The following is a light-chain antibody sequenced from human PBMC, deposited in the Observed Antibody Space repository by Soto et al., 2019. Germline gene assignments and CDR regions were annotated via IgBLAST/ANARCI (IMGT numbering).Light chain of an antibody. Sequence: SYELTQPPSVSVSSGQTASIPCSGDKLGDKYACWYQQKPGQSPVLVIYHDTKRPSGIPERFSGSNSGNTATLTISGTQAMDEAYYYCQAWDSSTAVFGGGTKLTVL. CDR2: HDT. V-gene: IGLV3-1*01. CDR3: QAWDSSTAV. J-gene: IGLJ2*01. CDR1: KLGDKY.